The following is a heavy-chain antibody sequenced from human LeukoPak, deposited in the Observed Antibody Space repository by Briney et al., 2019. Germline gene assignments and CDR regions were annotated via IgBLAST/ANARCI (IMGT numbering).Heavy chain of an antibody. Sequence: GGSLRLSCAASGFTFRSYGMHWVRQAPGKGLEYVSSISSNGGRTYYANSVKGRFTISRDNSRNTLYLQMGSLRAEDMAVYYCATYYYDSGGFHFHHWGQGTLVTVSS. CDR3: ATYYYDSGGFHFHH. CDR1: GFTFRSYG. J-gene: IGHJ1*01. D-gene: IGHD3-22*01. V-gene: IGHV3-64*01. CDR2: ISSNGGRT.